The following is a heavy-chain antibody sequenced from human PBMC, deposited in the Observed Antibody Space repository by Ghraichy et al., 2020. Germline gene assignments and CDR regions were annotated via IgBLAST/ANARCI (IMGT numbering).Heavy chain of an antibody. CDR2: INQDGREK. J-gene: IGHJ3*02. CDR3: SSGDTFDI. D-gene: IGHD3-10*01. V-gene: IGHV3-7*03. Sequence: LSLTCAASGLIFSTYWMTWVRRAPGKGLEWVANINQDGREKYYVASVKGRFTISRDNAKNSLYLQMNGLRAEDTAVYYCSSGDTFDIWGQGTMVAVSS. CDR1: GLIFSTYW.